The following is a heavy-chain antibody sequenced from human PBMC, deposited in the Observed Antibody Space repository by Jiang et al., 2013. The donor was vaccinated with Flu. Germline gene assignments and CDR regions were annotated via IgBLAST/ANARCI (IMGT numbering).Heavy chain of an antibody. CDR3: ARAPREEYSNSSGNWFDP. CDR1: GYTFTSYG. V-gene: IGHV1-18*01. J-gene: IGHJ5*02. CDR2: ISAYNGNT. Sequence: SGAEVKKPGASVKVSCKASGYTFTSYGISWVRQAPGQGLEWMGWISAYNGNTNYAQKLQGRVTMTTDASTSTAYMELRSLRSDDTAVYYCARAPREEYSNSSGNWFDPWGQGTLVTVSS. D-gene: IGHD6-6*01.